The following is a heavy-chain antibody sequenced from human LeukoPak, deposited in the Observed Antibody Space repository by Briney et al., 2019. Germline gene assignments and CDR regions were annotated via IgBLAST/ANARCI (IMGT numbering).Heavy chain of an antibody. Sequence: GGSLRLSCAASGFXFSNSAIHWVRQAPGQGREWMACISYDGSNKYYADPVKGRCTISRDKSKNTLYLQMNSLRAEGTAVYYCAKDIEEWLVKGGGCFDYWGQGTLVTVSS. D-gene: IGHD6-19*01. CDR2: ISYDGSNK. J-gene: IGHJ4*02. CDR3: AKDIEEWLVKGGGCFDY. V-gene: IGHV3-30*18. CDR1: GFXFSNSA.